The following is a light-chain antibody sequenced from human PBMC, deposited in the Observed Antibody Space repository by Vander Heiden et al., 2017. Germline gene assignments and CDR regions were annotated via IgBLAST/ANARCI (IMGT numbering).Light chain of an antibody. J-gene: IGKJ4*01. CDR1: QDISNY. CDR2: GAS. Sequence: DIQMTQSPSSLSASVGDRVTITCQASQDISNYLNWYQQKLGKAPKLLIYGASNLETGVPSRFSGSASGTDFTFTIRSLQPEDVATYYWQQYDNLPLTFGGGTKVEIK. V-gene: IGKV1-33*01. CDR3: QQYDNLPLT.